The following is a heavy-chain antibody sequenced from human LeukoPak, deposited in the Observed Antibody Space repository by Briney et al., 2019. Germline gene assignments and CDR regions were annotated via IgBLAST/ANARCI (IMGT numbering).Heavy chain of an antibody. CDR2: ISYDGSNK. V-gene: IGHV3-30-3*01. CDR3: ARGPAPDY. Sequence: GRSLRLSCAASGFTFSSYAMHWVRQAPGKGLEWVAVISYDGSNKYYADSVKGRFTISRDNSKNTLYLQMNGLRAEDTAIYYCARGPAPDYWGQGTLVTVSS. CDR1: GFTFSSYA. J-gene: IGHJ4*02.